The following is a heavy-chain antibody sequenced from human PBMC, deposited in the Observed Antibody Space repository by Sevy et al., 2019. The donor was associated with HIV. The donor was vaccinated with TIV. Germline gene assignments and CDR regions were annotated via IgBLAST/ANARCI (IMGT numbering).Heavy chain of an antibody. J-gene: IGHJ3*02. D-gene: IGHD3-22*01. V-gene: IGHV4-38-2*02. CDR2: IFNSGIT. CDR1: GYSISSGYY. Sequence: SETLSLTFNVSGYSISSGYYGGWIRQPPGKGLEWSGSIFNSGITYYNPSLKRRVTISVDTSKNQFSLKLRSVTAADTAVYYCARTLRGDFDSSASAFDIWGQGTMVTVSS. CDR3: ARTLRGDFDSSASAFDI.